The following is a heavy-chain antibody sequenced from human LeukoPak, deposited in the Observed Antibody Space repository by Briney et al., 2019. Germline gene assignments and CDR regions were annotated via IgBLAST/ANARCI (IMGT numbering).Heavy chain of an antibody. CDR3: ARGGHDFNPFYW. J-gene: IGHJ4*02. V-gene: IGHV3-23*01. CDR1: GFSFSIYA. D-gene: IGHD2-21*02. CDR2: IKNGGNDP. Sequence: QPRGSLRLSCAASGFSFSIYAMGWVRQAPGKGLEWVSSIKNGGNDPFYADSVKGRFTISRDNSKNTLFLQLNSLRAEDSAVYYCARGGHDFNPFYWWGQGTLVTVSS.